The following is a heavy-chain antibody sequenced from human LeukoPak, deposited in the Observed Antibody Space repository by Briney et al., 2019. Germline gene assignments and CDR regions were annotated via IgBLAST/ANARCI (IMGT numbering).Heavy chain of an antibody. CDR1: GSTFSSNP. V-gene: IGHV3-30*04. J-gene: IGHJ3*02. Sequence: PGRSLRLSCAASGSTFSSNPMHWVRQAPGKGLEWVAVISDDGTNKYYANSVKARFTISRDNSKHTLYLQMNSLRAEDTAVYCCARGRYGDNGAFDIWGQGTMVTVSS. CDR2: ISDDGTNK. D-gene: IGHD4/OR15-4a*01. CDR3: ARGRYGDNGAFDI.